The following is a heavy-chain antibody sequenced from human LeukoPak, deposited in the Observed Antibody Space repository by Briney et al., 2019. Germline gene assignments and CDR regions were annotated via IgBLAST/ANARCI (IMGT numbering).Heavy chain of an antibody. V-gene: IGHV3-23*01. CDR3: AKCSASYYNDAFDI. J-gene: IGHJ3*02. Sequence: GGSLRLSCAASGFTFDNYAMNWARQAPGKGLEWLAYIRGGGGVTRYSDSVKDRFTISRDNSKNTLYLQMNSLRAEDTAIYYCAKCSASYYNDAFDIWGRGTMVTVSS. CDR2: IRGGGGVT. CDR1: GFTFDNYA. D-gene: IGHD3-10*01.